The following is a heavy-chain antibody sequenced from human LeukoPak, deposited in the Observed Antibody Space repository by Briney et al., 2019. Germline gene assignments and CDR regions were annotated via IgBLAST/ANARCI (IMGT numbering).Heavy chain of an antibody. V-gene: IGHV3-23*01. Sequence: AGGSLRLSCAASGFTFSSYAMSWVRQAPGKGLEWVSAISGSGGSTYYADSVKGRFTISRDNAKNTLYLQMNSLRAEDTAVYYCARAPDVWLTLTDYYYGIDVWGQGTTVTVSS. J-gene: IGHJ6*02. CDR1: GFTFSSYA. CDR2: ISGSGGST. D-gene: IGHD3-22*01. CDR3: ARAPDVWLTLTDYYYGIDV.